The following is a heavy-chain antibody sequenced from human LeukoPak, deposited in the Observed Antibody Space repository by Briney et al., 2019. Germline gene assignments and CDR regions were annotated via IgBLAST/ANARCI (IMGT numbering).Heavy chain of an antibody. CDR2: INTDGSRT. D-gene: IGHD3-10*01. Sequence: QPGGSLKLSCVGSGFMFSNHWMHWVRQGPGKGLMWLSRINTDGSRTTYEDSVQGRFTISRDNAKNTLYLHLDSLRVDDTAMCYCARDSASGRFFDLWGRGTLVTVAS. CDR1: GFMFSNHW. J-gene: IGHJ2*01. V-gene: IGHV3-74*03. CDR3: ARDSASGRFFDL.